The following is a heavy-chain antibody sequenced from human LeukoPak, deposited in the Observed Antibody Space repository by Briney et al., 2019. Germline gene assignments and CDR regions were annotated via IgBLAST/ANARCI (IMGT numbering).Heavy chain of an antibody. CDR3: ARDYHHSGCYFDY. Sequence: GGSLRLSCAASGFTFSSYAMHWVRQAPGKGLEWVAVISYDGSNKYYADSVKGRFTISRDNSKNTLYLQMNSLRAEDTAVYYCARDYHHSGCYFDYWGQGTLVTVSS. CDR1: GFTFSSYA. J-gene: IGHJ4*02. CDR2: ISYDGSNK. V-gene: IGHV3-30*04. D-gene: IGHD3-10*01.